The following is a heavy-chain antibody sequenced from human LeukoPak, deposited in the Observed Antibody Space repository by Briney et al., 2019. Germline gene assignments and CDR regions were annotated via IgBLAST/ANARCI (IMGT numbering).Heavy chain of an antibody. CDR3: AKDMGQQLGFFDY. J-gene: IGHJ4*02. CDR2: VSWYSGGI. CDR1: GFTFGGYA. Sequence: AGGSLRLSCTASGFTFGGYAMHWVRHGPGKGLEWVSGVSWYSGGICYADSVKGRFTISRDNAKKSLYLQMNSLMTEETAMYYCAKDMGQQLGFFDYWGQGPLVTVSS. V-gene: IGHV3-9*01. D-gene: IGHD6-13*01.